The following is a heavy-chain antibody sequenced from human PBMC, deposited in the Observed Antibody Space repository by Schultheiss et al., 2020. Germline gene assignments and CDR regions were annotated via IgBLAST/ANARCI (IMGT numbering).Heavy chain of an antibody. CDR2: IYSSGNT. J-gene: IGHJ4*02. CDR1: GGSISSGVYY. Sequence: SETLSLTCTVSGGSISSGVYYWSWIRQPAGKGLEWIGRIYSSGNTNYKPSLKSRVTMSLDTSKSQFSLQLSSVTAADTAVYYCARPYCGGDCYFAFDYWGQGTLVTVSS. CDR3: ARPYCGGDCYFAFDY. V-gene: IGHV4-61*02. D-gene: IGHD2-21*02.